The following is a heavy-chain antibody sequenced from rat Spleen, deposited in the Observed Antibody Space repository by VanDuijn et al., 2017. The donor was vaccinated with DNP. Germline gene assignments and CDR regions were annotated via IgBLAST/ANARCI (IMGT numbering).Heavy chain of an antibody. J-gene: IGHJ2*01. CDR2: IFYAGTTT. Sequence: EVQLVETGGGLVQPGRSLRLSCVGSGFTFSSYWMYWIRQAPKKGLEWVATIFYAGTTTYYRGSVKGRFTISRDNANGTLYLQMDNLRSEDTATYFCAKDAFDYWGQGVMVTVSS. CDR1: GFTFSSYW. V-gene: IGHV5-29*01. CDR3: AKDAFDY.